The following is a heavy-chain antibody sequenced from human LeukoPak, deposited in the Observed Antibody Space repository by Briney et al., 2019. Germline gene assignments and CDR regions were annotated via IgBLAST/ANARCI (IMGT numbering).Heavy chain of an antibody. D-gene: IGHD4-17*01. V-gene: IGHV4-31*03. Sequence: PSETLSLTCSVSGGSINSGGYCWSWIRQSPGKGLEWIGYIYYSGSTYYSPSLRSRITMSVDTSKSQFSLKLTSVTAADTAVYYCARAPTGYWFDFWGQGTLITVSS. CDR2: IYYSGST. J-gene: IGHJ5*01. CDR3: ARAPTGYWFDF. CDR1: GGSINSGGYC.